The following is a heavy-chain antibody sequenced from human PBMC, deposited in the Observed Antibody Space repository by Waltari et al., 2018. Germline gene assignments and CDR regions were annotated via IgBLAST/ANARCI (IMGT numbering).Heavy chain of an antibody. V-gene: IGHV4-59*01. CDR1: GGSISSYY. CDR2: IYYSGST. Sequence: QVQLQESGPGLVKPSETLSLTCTVSGGSISSYYWSWIRQPPGKGLEWIGYIYYSGSTNYNPSLKSRVTISVDTSKNQFSLKLSSVTAADTAVYYCARDHPTGAYDYWGQGTLVTVSS. J-gene: IGHJ4*02. D-gene: IGHD3-10*01. CDR3: ARDHPTGAYDY.